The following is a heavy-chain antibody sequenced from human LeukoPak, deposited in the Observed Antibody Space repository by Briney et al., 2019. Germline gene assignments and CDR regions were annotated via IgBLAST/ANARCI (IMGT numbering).Heavy chain of an antibody. CDR2: IYSSGST. CDR3: ARDDYGGKLDI. J-gene: IGHJ3*02. D-gene: IGHD4-23*01. Sequence: PGGSLRLSCAASGFXVSSNYISWVRQAPGKGREWVSVIYSSGSTYYADSVKGRFTISRDNSKNTLYLQMNSLRAEDTAVYYCARDDYGGKLDIWGQGTVVTVSS. V-gene: IGHV3-53*01. CDR1: GFXVSSNY.